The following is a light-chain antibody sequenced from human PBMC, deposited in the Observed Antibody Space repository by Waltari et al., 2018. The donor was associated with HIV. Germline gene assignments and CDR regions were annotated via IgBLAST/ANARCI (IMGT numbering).Light chain of an antibody. Sequence: DTVLTQSPGTLSLSPGERTTLSCRASQSVSGSFLAWYQQKPGQAPRLLMYGASSRATGIPERFSGSGSGTDSTLTISRLEPEDFAVYFCHQYGNSPLTFGQGTKLEIK. J-gene: IGKJ2*01. CDR1: QSVSGSF. V-gene: IGKV3-20*01. CDR2: GAS. CDR3: HQYGNSPLT.